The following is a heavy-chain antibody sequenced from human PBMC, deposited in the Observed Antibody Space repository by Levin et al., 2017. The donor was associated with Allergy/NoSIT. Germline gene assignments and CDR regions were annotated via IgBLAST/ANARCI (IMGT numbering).Heavy chain of an antibody. J-gene: IGHJ5*01. CDR2: ISDSGENT. CDR1: GFPFSGYG. V-gene: IGHV3-23*01. D-gene: IGHD3-10*01. Sequence: GESLKISCAASGFPFSGYGMSWVRQAPGEGPDWVSTISDSGENTHYADSVRGRFIISRDNSRNTLYLQMDRLRVEDTAVYYCARDLQFWGVNGGVDSWGRGTLVTVSS. CDR3: ARDLQFWGVNGGVDS.